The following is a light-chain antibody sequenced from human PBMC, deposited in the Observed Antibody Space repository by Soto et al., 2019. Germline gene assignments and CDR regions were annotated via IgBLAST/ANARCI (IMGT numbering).Light chain of an antibody. CDR2: SAS. CDR1: QTISGY. Sequence: DIQMTQSPSSLSASVRDRVTITCRASQTISGYLNWYQQKPGKAPDLLIYSASSLQSGVPSRFSGSGSGTDFTLTISSLQPDDFATYYCQQSYTTPRTFGQGTRVEIQ. J-gene: IGKJ1*01. CDR3: QQSYTTPRT. V-gene: IGKV1-39*01.